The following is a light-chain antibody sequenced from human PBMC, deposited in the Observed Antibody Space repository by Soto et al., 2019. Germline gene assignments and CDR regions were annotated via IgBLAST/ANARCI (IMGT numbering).Light chain of an antibody. V-gene: IGLV2-14*01. Sequence: QSLLTQPASVSGSPGQSITISCTGTSSDVGGYNYVSWYQQHPGKAPKLMIYEVSNRPSGVSNRFSGSKSGNTASLTISWLQAEDEADYYCSSYTSSSTLVFGTGTELTVL. CDR1: SSDVGGYNY. CDR3: SSYTSSSTLV. J-gene: IGLJ1*01. CDR2: EVS.